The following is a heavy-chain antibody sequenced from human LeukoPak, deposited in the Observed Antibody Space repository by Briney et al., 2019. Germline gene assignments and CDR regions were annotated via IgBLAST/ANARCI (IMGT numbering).Heavy chain of an antibody. V-gene: IGHV4-59*01. CDR2: IYDSGST. CDR1: GGSISSYY. D-gene: IGHD4-17*01. Sequence: SETLSLTCTVSGGSISSYYWSWIRQPPGKRLEWIGYIYDSGSTNYNPSLKSRVTISIDTSKSQLSLKLSSVTAADTAVYYCARVPVTTYWYFDLWGRGTLVTVSS. J-gene: IGHJ2*01. CDR3: ARVPVTTYWYFDL.